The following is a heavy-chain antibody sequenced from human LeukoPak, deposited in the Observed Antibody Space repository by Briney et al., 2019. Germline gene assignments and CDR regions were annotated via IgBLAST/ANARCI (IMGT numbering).Heavy chain of an antibody. V-gene: IGHV4-4*02. J-gene: IGHJ4*02. CDR1: GGSISSSNW. CDR3: ARDGRGPTRESLDY. D-gene: IGHD3-10*01. Sequence: SGTLSLTCAVSGGSISSSNWWSWVRQPPGKGLEWIGEIYHSGSTNCNPSLKSRVTISVDKSKNQFSLKLSSVTAADTAVYYCARDGRGPTRESLDYWGQGTLVTVSS. CDR2: IYHSGST.